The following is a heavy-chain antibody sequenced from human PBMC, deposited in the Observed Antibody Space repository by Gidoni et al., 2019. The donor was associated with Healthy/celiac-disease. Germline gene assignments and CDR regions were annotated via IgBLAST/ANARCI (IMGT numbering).Heavy chain of an antibody. CDR2: ISWNSGSI. D-gene: IGHD3-3*02. V-gene: IGHV3-9*01. Sequence: EVQLVESGGGLVQPGRSLSLSCAASGFTFDDYAMNWVRQAPGKGLEWVSGISWNSGSIGYADSVKGRFTISRDDAKNSLYLQMNSLRAEDTALYYCARSSIFGVVTYEHQLSPFDYWGQGTLVTVSS. CDR3: ARSSIFGVVTYEHQLSPFDY. CDR1: GFTFDDYA. J-gene: IGHJ4*02.